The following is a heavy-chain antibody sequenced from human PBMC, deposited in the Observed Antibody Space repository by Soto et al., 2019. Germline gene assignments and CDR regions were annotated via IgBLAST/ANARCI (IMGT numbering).Heavy chain of an antibody. J-gene: IGHJ6*02. CDR2: INSDGSKT. CDR1: GFTFSNYW. D-gene: IGHD3-3*01. Sequence: EVQLVESGGGLVQPGGSRRLSCGASGFTFSNYWMHWVRQAPGKGLVWVSRINSDGSKTTYADSVKGRFTVSRDNAKNTLYLQMNSLRAEDTAVYYCARDPSEQRFLEWFNNYHYYGMDVWGQGTTVTVSS. V-gene: IGHV3-74*03. CDR3: ARDPSEQRFLEWFNNYHYYGMDV.